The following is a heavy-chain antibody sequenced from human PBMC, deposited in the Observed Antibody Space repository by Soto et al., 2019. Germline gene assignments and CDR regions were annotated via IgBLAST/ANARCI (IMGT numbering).Heavy chain of an antibody. D-gene: IGHD2-2*01. V-gene: IGHV3-48*03. CDR1: GLTFSSYE. Sequence: GGSLRLSCTASGLTFSSYEMNWVRQAPGKGLEWISYLNSYGNIINYADSVRGRFTISRDSAKNTLSLQMNSLRAEDTAIYFCTKALYCSSTSCYSGGDTFHVWGQGTMVTVSS. J-gene: IGHJ3*01. CDR3: TKALYCSSTSCYSGGDTFHV. CDR2: LNSYGNII.